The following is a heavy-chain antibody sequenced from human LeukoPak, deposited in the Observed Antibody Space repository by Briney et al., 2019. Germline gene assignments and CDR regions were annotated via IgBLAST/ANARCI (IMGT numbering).Heavy chain of an antibody. J-gene: IGHJ4*02. CDR2: ISGSGGST. V-gene: IGHV3-23*01. D-gene: IGHD3-9*01. Sequence: QPGGSLRLSCAASGFTFSSYAMSWVRQAPGKGLEWVSAISGSGGSTYYADSVKGRFTISRDNSKNTLYLQMNSLRAEDTAVYYCAKSGPYDILTGYDPIDYWGQGTLVTVSS. CDR3: AKSGPYDILTGYDPIDY. CDR1: GFTFSSYA.